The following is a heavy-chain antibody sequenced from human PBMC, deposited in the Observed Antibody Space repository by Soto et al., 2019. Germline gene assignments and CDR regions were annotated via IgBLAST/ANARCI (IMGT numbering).Heavy chain of an antibody. CDR2: IIPIFGTA. J-gene: IGHJ3*02. Sequence: EASVKVSCKASGGTFSSYAISWVRQAPGQGLEWMGGIIPIFGTANYAQKFQGRVTITADESTSTAYMELSSLRSEDTAVYYCANPVANDAFDIWGQGTMVTVSS. V-gene: IGHV1-69*13. D-gene: IGHD2-21*01. CDR3: ANPVANDAFDI. CDR1: GGTFSSYA.